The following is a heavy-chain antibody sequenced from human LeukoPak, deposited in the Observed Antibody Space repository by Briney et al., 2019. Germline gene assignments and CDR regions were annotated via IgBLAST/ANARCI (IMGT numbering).Heavy chain of an antibody. CDR3: ARDDYTQYYFVY. J-gene: IGHJ4*02. CDR2: ISYDGSNK. D-gene: IGHD4-11*01. Sequence: GGSLRLSCAASGFTFSNYALHWVRQAPGKGLEWVAVISYDGSNKYYADSVKGRFTISRDNSKNTLFLQVSSLRAEDTAVYSCARDDYTQYYFVYWGQGTLVTVSS. CDR1: GFTFSNYA. V-gene: IGHV3-30-3*01.